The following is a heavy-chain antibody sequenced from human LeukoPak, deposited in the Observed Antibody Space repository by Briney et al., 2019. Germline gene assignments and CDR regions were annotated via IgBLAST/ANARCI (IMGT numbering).Heavy chain of an antibody. CDR1: GFTFDDYA. CDR2: ISWNSGSI. CDR3: AKGRDKYQLLSKNWFDP. V-gene: IGHV3-9*01. J-gene: IGHJ5*02. D-gene: IGHD2-2*01. Sequence: GGSLRLSCAAFGFTFDDYAMHWVRQAPGKGLEWFSGISWNSGSIGYADSVKGRFTISRDNAKNSLYLQMNSLRAEDTALYYCAKGRDKYQLLSKNWFDPWGQGTLVTVSS.